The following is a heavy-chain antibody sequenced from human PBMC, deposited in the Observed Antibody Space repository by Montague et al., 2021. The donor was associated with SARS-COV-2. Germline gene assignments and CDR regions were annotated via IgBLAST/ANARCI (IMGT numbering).Heavy chain of an antibody. CDR2: INHSGNT. CDR3: AGGGSSSSGVY. D-gene: IGHD6-6*01. Sequence: SETLSLTCAVHGGSFSGYLWSWIRQPPGKGLEWIGQINHSGNTNYNPSLMSRVTISVDMSKSQFSLKLSSVTAADTAVYYCAGGGSSSSGVYWGQGTLVTVSS. J-gene: IGHJ4*02. CDR1: GGSFSGYL. V-gene: IGHV4-34*01.